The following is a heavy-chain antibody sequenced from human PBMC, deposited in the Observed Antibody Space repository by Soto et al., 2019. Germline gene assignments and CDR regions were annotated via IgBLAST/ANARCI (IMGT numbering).Heavy chain of an antibody. CDR2: IYPGDSDA. D-gene: IGHD3-10*01. J-gene: IGHJ4*02. V-gene: IGHV5-51*01. CDR3: ARQAYFGSGTYYSDY. CDR1: GYNFISYW. Sequence: GASLKISCQASGYNFISYWIAWVRQMPGKGLEWMGIIYPGDSDATYSPSFEGQVTFSVDKSITTAYLQWISLKASDTAMYYCARQAYFGSGTYYSDYWGQGTQVTVSS.